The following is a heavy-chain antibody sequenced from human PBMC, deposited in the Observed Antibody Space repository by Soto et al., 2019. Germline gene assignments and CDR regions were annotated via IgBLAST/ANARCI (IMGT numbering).Heavy chain of an antibody. CDR3: ARDLYCGGDCYQDY. CDR2: INHSGST. Sequence: QVQLQQWGAGLLKPSETLSLTCAVYGGSFSGYYWSWIRQPPGKGLEWIGEINHSGSTNYNPSLKSRVTIPVDTSKNQFSLKLSSVTAADTAVYYCARDLYCGGDCYQDYWGQGTLVTVSS. V-gene: IGHV4-34*01. CDR1: GGSFSGYY. J-gene: IGHJ4*02. D-gene: IGHD2-21*02.